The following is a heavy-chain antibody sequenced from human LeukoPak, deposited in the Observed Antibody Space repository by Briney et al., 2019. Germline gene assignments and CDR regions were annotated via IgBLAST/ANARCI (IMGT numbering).Heavy chain of an antibody. J-gene: IGHJ4*02. CDR1: GFTFSSYA. CDR3: AKGTVVTRADY. D-gene: IGHD4-23*01. Sequence: GGSLRLSGAASGFTFSSYAMSWVRQAPGTGLEWVSAISGSGGSTYYADSVKGRFTISRDNSKNTLYLQMNSLRAEDTAVYYCAKGTVVTRADYWGQGTLVTVSS. V-gene: IGHV3-23*01. CDR2: ISGSGGST.